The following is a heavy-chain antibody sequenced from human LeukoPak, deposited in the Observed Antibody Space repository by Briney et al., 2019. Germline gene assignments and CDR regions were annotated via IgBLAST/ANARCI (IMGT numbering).Heavy chain of an antibody. CDR1: GASISSGSYY. D-gene: IGHD2-21*02. V-gene: IGHV4-61*02. Sequence: SETLSLTCTVSGASISSGSYYWNWIRQPAGKGLEWIGRIYTSGSTNYNPSLKSRVTISVDTSQSQFSLKLNSVTAADTAVYYCARDLFVVVTANNTDYWGQGTLVTVSS. CDR2: IYTSGST. J-gene: IGHJ4*02. CDR3: ARDLFVVVTANNTDY.